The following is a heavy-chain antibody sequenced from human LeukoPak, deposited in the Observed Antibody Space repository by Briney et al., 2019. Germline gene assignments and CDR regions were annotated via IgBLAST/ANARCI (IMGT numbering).Heavy chain of an antibody. CDR1: GGSISSYY. V-gene: IGHV4-59*01. D-gene: IGHD6-19*01. Sequence: SETLSLTCTVSGGSISSYYWSWVRQPPGKGLEWIGYIYYSGSTNYNPSLKSRVTISVDTSKNQFSLKLSSVTAADTAVYYCARALEGAVAGHYMDVWGKGTTVTISS. CDR2: IYYSGST. CDR3: ARALEGAVAGHYMDV. J-gene: IGHJ6*03.